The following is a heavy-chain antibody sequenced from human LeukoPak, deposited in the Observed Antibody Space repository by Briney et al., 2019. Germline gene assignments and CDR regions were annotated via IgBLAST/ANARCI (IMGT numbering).Heavy chain of an antibody. CDR1: GLSFSSYW. J-gene: IGHJ4*02. D-gene: IGHD4-11*01. V-gene: IGHV3-7*05. CDR2: IKQDGTEK. CDR3: ARGTGYADYS. Sequence: GGSLRLSCATSGLSFSSYWMSWVRQAPEKGPEWVANIKQDGTEKYYVDSVKGRFTISRDNAKNSLYLQMNSLRAEDTAVYYCARGTGYADYSGGQGTLVTVSS.